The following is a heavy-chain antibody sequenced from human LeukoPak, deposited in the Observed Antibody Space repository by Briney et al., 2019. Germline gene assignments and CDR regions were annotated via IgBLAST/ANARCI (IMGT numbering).Heavy chain of an antibody. CDR3: ARDQHGLYYYYGVDV. CDR2: INPNSGGT. V-gene: IGHV1-2*02. D-gene: IGHD6-13*01. J-gene: IGHJ6*02. CDR1: GYTFTGYY. Sequence: GASVKVSCKASGYTFTGYYMHWVRQAPGQGLEWMGWINPNSGGTNYAQKFQGRITMTRDTSISTAYMELSRLRSDDTAVYYCARDQHGLYYYYGVDVWGQGTTVTVSS.